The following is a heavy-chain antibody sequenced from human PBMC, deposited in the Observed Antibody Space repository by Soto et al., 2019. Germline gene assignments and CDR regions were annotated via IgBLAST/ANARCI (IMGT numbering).Heavy chain of an antibody. D-gene: IGHD6-6*01. V-gene: IGHV4-34*01. CDR3: ARMVRSSSGRRYYYGMDV. CDR2: INHSGST. J-gene: IGHJ6*02. CDR1: GGSFSGYY. Sequence: PSETLSLTCAAYGGSFSGYYWSWIRQPPGKGLEWIGEINHSGSTNYNPSLKSRVTISVDTSKNQFSLKLSSVTAADTAVYYCARMVRSSSGRRYYYGMDVWGQGTTVTVSS.